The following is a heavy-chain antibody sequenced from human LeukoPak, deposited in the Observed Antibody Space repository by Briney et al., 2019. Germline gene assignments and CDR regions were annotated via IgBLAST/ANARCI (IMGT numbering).Heavy chain of an antibody. D-gene: IGHD3-22*01. V-gene: IGHV4-59*01. CDR2: IYDSGST. J-gene: IGHJ4*02. CDR1: GGSISSYY. Sequence: SGTLSLTCTVSGGSISSYYWSWIRQPPGKGLEWIGNIYDSGSTNYNPSLKSRVTISVDTSKNQCSLKLSSVTAADTAVYYCARQSISGSSLSYFDYWGQGTLVNVSS. CDR3: ARQSISGSSLSYFDY.